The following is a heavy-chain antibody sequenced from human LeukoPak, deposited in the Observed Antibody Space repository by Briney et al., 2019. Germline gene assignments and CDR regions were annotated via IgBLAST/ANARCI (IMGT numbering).Heavy chain of an antibody. CDR1: GFTFSDYY. J-gene: IGHJ3*02. V-gene: IGHV3-11*04. Sequence: GGSLRLSCAASGFTFSDYYMSWIRQAPGKGLEWVSYISSSGSTIYYADSVKCRFTISRGNAKNSLYLQMNSLRAEDTAVYYCARTRGSYGGHDAFDIWGQGTMVTVSS. D-gene: IGHD1-26*01. CDR3: ARTRGSYGGHDAFDI. CDR2: ISSSGSTI.